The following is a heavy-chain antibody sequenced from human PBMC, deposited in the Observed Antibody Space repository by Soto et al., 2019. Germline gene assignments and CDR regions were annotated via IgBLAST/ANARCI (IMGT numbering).Heavy chain of an antibody. V-gene: IGHV3-30*03. D-gene: IGHD6-19*01. Sequence: QVQLVESGGGVVQPGRSLRLSCVVSGFSFRDYDMNWVRQVPGKGLEWVAVISCNGNDKYYADSVKGRFTLSRDTSKNTLYLQMNSLRTEDTAVYYCVRVEGIAVTTWGQGTLVTVSS. CDR3: VRVEGIAVTT. CDR1: GFSFRDYD. CDR2: ISCNGNDK. J-gene: IGHJ5*02.